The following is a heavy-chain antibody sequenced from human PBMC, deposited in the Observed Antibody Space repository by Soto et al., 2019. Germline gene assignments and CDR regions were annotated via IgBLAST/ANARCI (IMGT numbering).Heavy chain of an antibody. D-gene: IGHD3-16*02. J-gene: IGHJ3*02. CDR3: AIDGVYVCVSYCSSDAFDI. V-gene: IGHV3-21*03. CDR1: GFTFSSYS. CDR2: ISSSSSYI. Sequence: EVQLVEAGGGLVKPWGSLILSCAASGFTFSSYSMNWVRQAPGKGLEWVSSISSSSSYIYYSDSVKGRFTISRDIAKISVYWQMIILRAEDTAVYYCAIDGVYVCVSYCSSDAFDILVQETMVTVSS.